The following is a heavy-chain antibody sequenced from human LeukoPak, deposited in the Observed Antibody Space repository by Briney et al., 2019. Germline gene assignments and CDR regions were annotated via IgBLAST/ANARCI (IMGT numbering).Heavy chain of an antibody. CDR1: GGSFSGYY. J-gene: IGHJ5*02. CDR2: INHSGST. Sequence: SETLSLTCAVYGGSFSGYYWSWIRQPPGKGLEWIGEINHSGSTNYNPSLKSRVTISVDTSKNQFSLKLSSVTAADTAVYYCARGRAPRQWLVRGWWFDPWGQGTLDTVSS. V-gene: IGHV4-34*01. D-gene: IGHD6-19*01. CDR3: ARGRAPRQWLVRGWWFDP.